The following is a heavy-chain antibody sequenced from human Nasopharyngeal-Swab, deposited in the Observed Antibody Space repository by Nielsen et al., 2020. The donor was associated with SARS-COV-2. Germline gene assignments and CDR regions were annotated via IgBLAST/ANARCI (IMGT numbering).Heavy chain of an antibody. J-gene: IGHJ4*02. D-gene: IGHD2-2*01. CDR3: ARLLGYCSSTSCDY. V-gene: IGHV4-34*01. CDR2: INHSGST. CDR1: GGSFSGYY. Sequence: SETLPLTCAVYGGSFSGYYWSWIRQPPGKGLEWIGEINHSGSTNYNPSLKSRVTISVDTSKNQFSLKLSSVTAADTAVYYCARLLGYCSSTSCDYWGQGTLVTVSS.